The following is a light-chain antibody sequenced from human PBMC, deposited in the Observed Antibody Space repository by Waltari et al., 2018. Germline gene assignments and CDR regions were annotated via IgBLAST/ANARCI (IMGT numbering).Light chain of an antibody. V-gene: IGLV2-14*03. CDR2: DVS. J-gene: IGLJ2*01. CDR3: NSYSSSSSLVL. Sequence: QSALTQPASVSGSPGQSITISCTGTSSDVGTYKYVSWYQQHPGKAPKLMIYDVSNRPSGVSDRFSGSKSGNTASLTISGLQAEDEADYYCNSYSSSSSLVLFGGGTKLTVV. CDR1: SSDVGTYKY.